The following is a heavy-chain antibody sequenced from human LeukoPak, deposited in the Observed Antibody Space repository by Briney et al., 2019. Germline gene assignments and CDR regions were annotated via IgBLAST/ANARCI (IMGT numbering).Heavy chain of an antibody. CDR2: IYTSGST. V-gene: IGHV4-61*02. CDR1: GGSISSGSYY. Sequence: PSETLSLTCTVSGGSISSGSYYWSWIRQPAGKGLEWIGRIYTSGSTNYNPSLKSRVTISVDTSKNQFPLKLSSVTAADTAVYYCARTGGGYYFYYMDVWGKGTTVTVSS. D-gene: IGHD3-16*01. CDR3: ARTGGGYYFYYMDV. J-gene: IGHJ6*03.